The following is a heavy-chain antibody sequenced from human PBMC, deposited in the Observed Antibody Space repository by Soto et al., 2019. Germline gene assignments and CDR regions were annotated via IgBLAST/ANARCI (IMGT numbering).Heavy chain of an antibody. V-gene: IGHV4-31*03. CDR3: ARDLGHYYDSSGPWNI. CDR1: GGSISSGGYY. D-gene: IGHD3-22*01. CDR2: IYYSGST. Sequence: SQTLSLTCTVSGGSISSGGYYWSWIRQHPGKGLEWIGYIYYSGSTYSNPSLKSRVTISVDTSKNQFSLKLSSVTAADTAVYYCARDLGHYYDSSGPWNIWGQGTMVTVSS. J-gene: IGHJ3*02.